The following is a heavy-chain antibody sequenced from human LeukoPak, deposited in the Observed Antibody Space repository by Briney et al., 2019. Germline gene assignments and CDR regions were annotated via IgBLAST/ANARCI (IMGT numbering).Heavy chain of an antibody. CDR2: IGSNGRII. V-gene: IGHV3-11*04. D-gene: IGHD1-14*01. J-gene: IGHJ4*02. CDR3: ARDRAGSNPGFSYFDY. CDR1: GFTFSDYY. Sequence: GGSLRLSCAASGFTFSDYYMTWIRQAPGKGLEWVSYIGSNGRIIYYADSVKGRFTISRDNAKNPLYLQMNSLRAEDTAVYYCARDRAGSNPGFSYFDYWGQGTLVTVSS.